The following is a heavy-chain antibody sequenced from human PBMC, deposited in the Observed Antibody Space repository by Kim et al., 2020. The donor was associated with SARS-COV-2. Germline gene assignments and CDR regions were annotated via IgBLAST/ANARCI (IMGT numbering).Heavy chain of an antibody. CDR2: IYHSGST. CDR1: GYSISSGYY. Sequence: SETLSLTCTVSGYSISSGYYWGWIRQPPGKGLEWIGSIYHSGSTYYNPSLKSRVTISVDTSKNQFSLKLSSVTAADTAVYYCARDPYYYDSSGYYPLDYWGQGTLVTVSS. V-gene: IGHV4-38-2*02. CDR3: ARDPYYYDSSGYYPLDY. D-gene: IGHD3-22*01. J-gene: IGHJ4*02.